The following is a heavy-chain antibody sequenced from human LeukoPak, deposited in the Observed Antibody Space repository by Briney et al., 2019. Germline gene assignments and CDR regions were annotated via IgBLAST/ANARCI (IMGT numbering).Heavy chain of an antibody. CDR3: ARETSDDFWSGYSQDY. Sequence: QPGGSLRLSCAASGFTFSSYSMNWVRQAPGKGLEWVSYISSSTIYYADSVKGRFTISRDNAKNSLYLQMNSLRAEDTAVYYCARETSDDFWSGYSQDYWGQGTLVTASS. CDR1: GFTFSSYS. V-gene: IGHV3-48*01. D-gene: IGHD3-3*01. J-gene: IGHJ4*02. CDR2: ISSSTI.